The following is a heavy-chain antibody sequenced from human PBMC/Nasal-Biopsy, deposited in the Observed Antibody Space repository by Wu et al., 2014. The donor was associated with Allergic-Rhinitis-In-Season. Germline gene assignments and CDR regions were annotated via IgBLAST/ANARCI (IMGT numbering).Heavy chain of an antibody. Sequence: TLSLTCTVSGVSISGANYYWGWIRQSPGKGLECIGIIHYSGTTYYSPSLKSRVAISVDTSNNEFSLRLSSATAADTAMYYCARHMFGGNWFDPWGQGTLVTVSS. CDR3: ARHMFGGNWFDP. V-gene: IGHV4-39*07. D-gene: IGHD3-16*01. CDR1: GVSISGANYY. J-gene: IGHJ5*02. CDR2: IHYSGTT.